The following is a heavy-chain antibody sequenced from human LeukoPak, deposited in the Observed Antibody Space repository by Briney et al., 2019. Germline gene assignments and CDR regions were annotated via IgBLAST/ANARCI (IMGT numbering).Heavy chain of an antibody. V-gene: IGHV4-59*01. CDR1: GGSISSYY. CDR2: ISDSGST. Sequence: SQTLSLTCTVSGGSISSYYWSWIRQPPGKGQEWIGDISDSGSTTNNPPPKSRVTISVETSKKTFSLWMSSVTAADTAVFYCASLTTADASDIWRQGTMVSVST. CDR3: ASLTTADASDI. J-gene: IGHJ3*02. D-gene: IGHD3-22*01.